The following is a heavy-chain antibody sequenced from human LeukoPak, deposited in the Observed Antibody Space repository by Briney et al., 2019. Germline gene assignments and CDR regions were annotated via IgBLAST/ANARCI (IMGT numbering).Heavy chain of an antibody. CDR1: GYTFTSYA. CDR2: INTNTGNP. Sequence: VASVKVSCKASGYTFTSYAMNWVRQAPGQGLEWMGWINTNTGNPTYAQGFTGRFVFSLDTSVSTAYLQISSLKAEDTAVYYCARGEGYYYDSSGYYSDAFDIWGQGTMVTVSS. V-gene: IGHV7-4-1*02. J-gene: IGHJ3*02. D-gene: IGHD3-22*01. CDR3: ARGEGYYYDSSGYYSDAFDI.